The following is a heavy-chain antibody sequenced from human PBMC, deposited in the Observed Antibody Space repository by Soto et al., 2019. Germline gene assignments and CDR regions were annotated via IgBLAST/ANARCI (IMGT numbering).Heavy chain of an antibody. CDR2: ISSSSSYI. J-gene: IGHJ3*02. V-gene: IGHV3-21*01. CDR3: AREIITIFGADAFDI. D-gene: IGHD3-3*01. CDR1: GFTFSSYS. Sequence: GGSLRLSCAASGFTFSSYSMNWVRQAPGKGLEWVSSISSSSSYIYYADSVKGRFTISRDNAKNSLYLQMNSLRAEDTAVYYCAREIITIFGADAFDIWGQGTMVTVSS.